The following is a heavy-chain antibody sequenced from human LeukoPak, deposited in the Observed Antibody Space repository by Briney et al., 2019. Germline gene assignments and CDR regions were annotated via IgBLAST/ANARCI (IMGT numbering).Heavy chain of an antibody. V-gene: IGHV4-34*01. D-gene: IGHD3-10*01. CDR1: GGSFSGYY. J-gene: IGHJ5*02. CDR3: ARDSGTTGEVKFDP. Sequence: PSETLSLTCAVYGGSFSGYYWSWIRQPPGRGLEWIGEINHSGSTNYNPSLKSRVTMSVDTSKNQFSLKLSCVTAADTAVYYCARDSGTTGEVKFDPWGQGTLVTVSS. CDR2: INHSGST.